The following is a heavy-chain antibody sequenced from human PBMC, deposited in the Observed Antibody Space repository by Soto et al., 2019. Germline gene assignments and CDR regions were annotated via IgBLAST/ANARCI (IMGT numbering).Heavy chain of an antibody. D-gene: IGHD5-12*01. CDR2: INPNSGGT. V-gene: IGHV1-2*04. CDR1: GYTFTGYY. J-gene: IGHJ6*02. CDR3: ARGGIVATISYYYYGMDV. Sequence: VASVKVSCKASGYTFTGYYMHWVRQAPGQGLEWMGWINPNSGGTNYAQKFQGWVTMTSDTSISTAYMELSRLRSDDTAVYYCARGGIVATISYYYYGMDVWGQGTTVTVSS.